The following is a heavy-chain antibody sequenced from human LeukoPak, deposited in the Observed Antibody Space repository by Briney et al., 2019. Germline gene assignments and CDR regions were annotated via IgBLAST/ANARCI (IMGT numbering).Heavy chain of an antibody. CDR1: GFTFSSYA. CDR2: IRNDGSDK. Sequence: GGSLRLSCAASGFTFSSYAMSWVRQAPGKGLEWVAFIRNDGSDKYYADSVQGRLTISRDNSKNTLYLQMDSLKTEDTAVYYCARTTVTIDGFDYWGQGTLVTVSS. V-gene: IGHV3-30*02. J-gene: IGHJ4*02. CDR3: ARTTVTIDGFDY. D-gene: IGHD4-11*01.